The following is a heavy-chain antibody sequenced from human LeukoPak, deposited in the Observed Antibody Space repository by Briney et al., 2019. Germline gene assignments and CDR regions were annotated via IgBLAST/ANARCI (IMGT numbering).Heavy chain of an antibody. Sequence: GGSLRLSCAASGFTFSSYAMSWVRQAPGKGLEWVSAISGSGGSTYYADSVKGRFTISRDNFKNTLYLQMNSLRAEDTAVYYCAIALAAAGILRFDYWGQGTLVTVSS. CDR1: GFTFSSYA. J-gene: IGHJ4*02. V-gene: IGHV3-23*01. CDR2: ISGSGGST. D-gene: IGHD6-13*01. CDR3: AIALAAAGILRFDY.